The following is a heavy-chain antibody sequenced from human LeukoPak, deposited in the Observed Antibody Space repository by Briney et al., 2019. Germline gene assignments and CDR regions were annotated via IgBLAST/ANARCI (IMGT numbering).Heavy chain of an antibody. CDR2: INHSGST. J-gene: IGHJ2*01. CDR1: GGSFSGYY. Sequence: SETLSLTCAVYGGSFSGYYWSWIRQPPGKGLEWIGEINHSGSTNYNPSLKSRVTISVDTSKNQFSLKLSSVTAADTAVYYCARVVAVAGTYFDLWGRGTLVTVSS. V-gene: IGHV4-34*01. CDR3: ARVVAVAGTYFDL. D-gene: IGHD6-19*01.